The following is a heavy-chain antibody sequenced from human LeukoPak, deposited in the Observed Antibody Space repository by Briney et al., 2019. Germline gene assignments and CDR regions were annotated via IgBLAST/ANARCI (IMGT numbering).Heavy chain of an antibody. Sequence: PGGSLRLSCVASGLTFRNYGFPWVRQAPGKGLEWVAIIYSGGGTTKYYAESVKDRFTITRDDSRDTLYLQMNSLRAEDTAVYYCVVILVPGGVWHFDLWGRGTLVTVSS. V-gene: IGHV3-33*03. CDR2: IYSGGGTTK. CDR1: GLTFRNYG. J-gene: IGHJ2*01. D-gene: IGHD2-2*01. CDR3: VVILVPGGVWHFDL.